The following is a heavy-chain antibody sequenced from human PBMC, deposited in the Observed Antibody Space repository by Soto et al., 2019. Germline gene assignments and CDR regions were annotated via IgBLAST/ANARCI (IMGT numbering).Heavy chain of an antibody. CDR3: AKTRDGYNYVEF. Sequence: PGGSLRLSCAASGFTFSSNAMSWVRQAPGKGLEWVSVISGSGGNTYYADSVKGRFTISRDNSKNTLYLQMNGLRAEDTAVYYCAKTRDGYNYVEFWGRGTLVTVSS. CDR2: ISGSGGNT. D-gene: IGHD5-12*01. V-gene: IGHV3-23*01. J-gene: IGHJ4*02. CDR1: GFTFSSNA.